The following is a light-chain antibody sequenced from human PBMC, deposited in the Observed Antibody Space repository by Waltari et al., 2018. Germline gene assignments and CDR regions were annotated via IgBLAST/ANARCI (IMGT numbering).Light chain of an antibody. CDR3: QQSYNTPLT. V-gene: IGKV1-39*01. CDR2: TAS. J-gene: IGKJ4*01. CDR1: QSISSY. Sequence: DIQMTQSPASLSASVGDRVTITCRASQSISSYLNWYQRKPGRGPELLISTASNLQSGVPSRFSGRGFRTEFTLTISNLQPEDFATYFCQQSYNTPLTFGGGTKVDIK.